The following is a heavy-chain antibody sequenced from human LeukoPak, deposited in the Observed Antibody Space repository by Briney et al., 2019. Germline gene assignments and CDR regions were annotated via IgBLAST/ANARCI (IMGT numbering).Heavy chain of an antibody. CDR3: ARSDGYGLVGI. CDR1: GVSISSGSNY. D-gene: IGHD3-10*01. CDR2: IYSSGST. V-gene: IGHV4-39*07. J-gene: IGHJ3*02. Sequence: ASETLSLTCRVSGVSISSGSNYWGWIRQPPGKTLEWIGSIYSSGSTYYNSSLKSRVIILIDTAKNHFSLNLSSVTAADTAVYYCARSDGYGLVGIWGQGTMVTVSS.